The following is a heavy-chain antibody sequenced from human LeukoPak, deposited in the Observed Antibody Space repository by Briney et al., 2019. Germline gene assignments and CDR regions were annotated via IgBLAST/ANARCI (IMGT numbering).Heavy chain of an antibody. J-gene: IGHJ3*02. Sequence: KPSETLSLTCAVSGGSISSSNWWSWVRQPPGKGLEWIGEIYHSGSTNYNPSLKSRVTISVDKSKNQFSLKLSSVTAADTAVYYCARVSLYDFWSGYFYRAQRDLNAFDIWGQGTMVTVSS. V-gene: IGHV4-4*02. D-gene: IGHD3-3*01. CDR3: ARVSLYDFWSGYFYRAQRDLNAFDI. CDR2: IYHSGST. CDR1: GGSISSSNW.